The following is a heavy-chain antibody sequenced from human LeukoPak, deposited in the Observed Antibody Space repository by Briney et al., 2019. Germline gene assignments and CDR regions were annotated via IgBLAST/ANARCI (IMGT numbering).Heavy chain of an antibody. J-gene: IGHJ4*02. D-gene: IGHD3-3*01. CDR3: ARDEVEVDFWSGYRFGFLDY. Sequence: GGSLRLSCAASGFTFSSSAMSWVRQAPGKGLEWVSAISNNGGYTYYADSVQGRFTISRDNSKSTLCLQMNSLRAEDTAVYYCARDEVEVDFWSGYRFGFLDYWGQGTLVTVSS. V-gene: IGHV3-23*01. CDR1: GFTFSSSA. CDR2: ISNNGGYT.